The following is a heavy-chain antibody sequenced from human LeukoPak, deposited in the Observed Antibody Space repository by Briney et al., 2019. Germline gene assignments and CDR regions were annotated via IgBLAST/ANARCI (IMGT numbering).Heavy chain of an antibody. Sequence: PSETLSLTCTVAGGSISSYYWSWIRQPPGKGLEWIGYIYTSGSTNYNPSLKSRVTISVDTSKNQFSLKLSSVTAADTAVYYCARYLGIAARPYYYYYYMDVWGKGTTVTASS. CDR3: ARYLGIAARPYYYYYYMDV. CDR1: GGSISSYY. V-gene: IGHV4-4*09. D-gene: IGHD6-6*01. J-gene: IGHJ6*03. CDR2: IYTSGST.